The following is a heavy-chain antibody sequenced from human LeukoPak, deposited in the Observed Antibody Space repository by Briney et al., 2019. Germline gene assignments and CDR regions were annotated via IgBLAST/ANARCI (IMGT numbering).Heavy chain of an antibody. J-gene: IGHJ4*02. CDR3: ARVPLATAPEAY. CDR1: GYTFTSYD. Sequence: ASVKVSCKASGYTFTSYDINWVRQATGQGLEWMGWMNTNSGNTGYAQKFQGRVSMTRNTSIITAYKELTSLRSEGTAVYYCARVPLATAPEAYWGQGTLVTVSS. CDR2: MNTNSGNT. D-gene: IGHD1-14*01. V-gene: IGHV1-8*01.